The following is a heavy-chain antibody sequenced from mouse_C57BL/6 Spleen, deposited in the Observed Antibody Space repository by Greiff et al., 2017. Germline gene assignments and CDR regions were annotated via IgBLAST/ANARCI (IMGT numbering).Heavy chain of an antibody. Sequence: VQLQQSGPELVKPGASVKISCKASGYTFTDYYMNWVKQSHGKSLEWIGDINPNNGGTSYNQKFKGKATLTVDKSSSTAYMELRSLTSEDSAVXYCARPTAQAYFDYWGQGTTLTVSS. D-gene: IGHD3-2*02. CDR2: INPNNGGT. V-gene: IGHV1-26*01. J-gene: IGHJ2*01. CDR1: GYTFTDYY. CDR3: ARPTAQAYFDY.